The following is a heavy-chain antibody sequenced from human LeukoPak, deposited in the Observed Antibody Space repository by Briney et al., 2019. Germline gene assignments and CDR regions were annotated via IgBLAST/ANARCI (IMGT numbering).Heavy chain of an antibody. CDR3: ARVRGRYYFDY. J-gene: IGHJ4*02. Sequence: SETLSLTCAVYGRSFSGYYWSWIRQPPGKGLEWIGEINHSGSNNYNPSLKSRVTISVDTSKNQFSLKLSSVTAAGTAVYYCARVRGRYYFDYWGQGTLVTVSS. V-gene: IGHV4-34*01. D-gene: IGHD3-16*01. CDR1: GRSFSGYY. CDR2: INHSGSN.